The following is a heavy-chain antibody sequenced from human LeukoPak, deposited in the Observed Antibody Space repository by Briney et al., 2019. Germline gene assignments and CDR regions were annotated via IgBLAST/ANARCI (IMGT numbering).Heavy chain of an antibody. D-gene: IGHD2-21*01. V-gene: IGHV4-34*01. CDR2: IHHSGIT. CDR3: ARQPIRSAFDI. J-gene: IGHJ3*02. CDR1: GGSFSDYY. Sequence: SETLSLTCAVSGGSFSDYYWGWIRQSPGKGLEWIGDIHHSGITNYNPSLERRVQMAIDTSRTQFSLTLTSVTAADTAVYYCARQPIRSAFDIWGQGTKVTVSS.